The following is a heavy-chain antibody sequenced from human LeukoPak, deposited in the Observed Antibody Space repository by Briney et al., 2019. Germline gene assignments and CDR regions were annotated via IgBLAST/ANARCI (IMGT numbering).Heavy chain of an antibody. J-gene: IGHJ5*02. CDR1: GFTFSDYW. CDR3: ARSDWFAP. CDR2: IKSDGSTT. V-gene: IGHV3-74*01. Sequence: GGSLRLSSAASGFTFSDYWMHWVRQAPGKGLVWVSRIKSDGSTTAYADSVKGRFTISRDNAKSTLYLQMNSLRAEDTAVYYCARSDWFAPWGQGTLVTVSS.